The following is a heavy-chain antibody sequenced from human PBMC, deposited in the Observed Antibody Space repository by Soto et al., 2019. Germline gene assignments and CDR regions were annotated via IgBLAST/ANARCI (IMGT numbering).Heavy chain of an antibody. D-gene: IGHD3-3*01. V-gene: IGHV3-64*01. Sequence: GGSLRLSCAASGFTFSSYAMHWVRQAPGKGLEYVSAISSNGGSTYYANSVKGRFTISRDNSKNTLYLQMGSLRAEDMAVYYCAREWAYYDLWSGYGSYYYYMDVWGKGTTVTVSS. CDR1: GFTFSSYA. J-gene: IGHJ6*03. CDR2: ISSNGGST. CDR3: AREWAYYDLWSGYGSYYYYMDV.